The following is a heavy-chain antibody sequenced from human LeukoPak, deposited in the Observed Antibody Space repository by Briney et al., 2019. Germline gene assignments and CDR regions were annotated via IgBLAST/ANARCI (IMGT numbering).Heavy chain of an antibody. V-gene: IGHV3-21*01. CDR3: AAPAAGPGAEYSLY. CDR2: IDFTSRYI. J-gene: IGHJ1*01. Sequence: PGGSLRLSCAASGFTFSSYSMNWVRQAPGKGLEWVSSIDFTSRYIYNADSVKGQFTTSRDNAKNSLDLQMNSLKVEDTAVYYCAAPAAGPGAEYSLYRGQGTLVIVSS. CDR1: GFTFSSYS. D-gene: IGHD6-13*01.